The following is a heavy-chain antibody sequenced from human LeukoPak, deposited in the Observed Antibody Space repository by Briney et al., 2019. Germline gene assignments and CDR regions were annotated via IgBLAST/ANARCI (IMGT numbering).Heavy chain of an antibody. D-gene: IGHD4-17*01. Sequence: GGSLRLSCAASGFTFSSYWMSWVRQAPGKGLEWVSYIGSSGSTVYYADSVKGRFTISRDNAKNSMYMQMNSLRDEDTAVYYCARDTLVYADSPDAFDIWGQGTMVTVSS. CDR2: IGSSGSTV. CDR1: GFTFSSYW. CDR3: ARDTLVYADSPDAFDI. V-gene: IGHV3-48*02. J-gene: IGHJ3*02.